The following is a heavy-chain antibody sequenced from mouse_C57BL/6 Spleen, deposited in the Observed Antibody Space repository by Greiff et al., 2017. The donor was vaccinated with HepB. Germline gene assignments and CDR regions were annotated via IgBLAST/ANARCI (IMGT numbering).Heavy chain of an antibody. CDR1: GFNIKDYY. D-gene: IGHD1-1*01. J-gene: IGHJ1*03. CDR2: IDPEDGDT. CDR3: ARIGTTVAWYFDV. Sequence: EVKLVESGAELVKPGASVKLSCTASGFNIKDYYMHWVKQRTEQGLEWIGRIDPEDGDTKYAPKFQGKATITADTSSNTAYLQLSSLTSEDAAVYYCARIGTTVAWYFDVWGTGTTVTVSS. V-gene: IGHV14-2*01.